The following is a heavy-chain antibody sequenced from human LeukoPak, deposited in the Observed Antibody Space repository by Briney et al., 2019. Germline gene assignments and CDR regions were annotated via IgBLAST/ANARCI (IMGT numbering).Heavy chain of an antibody. CDR2: IWHDGSHK. J-gene: IGHJ5*02. CDR1: GFAFNTYA. V-gene: IGHV3-33*01. Sequence: PGRPLRLSCAASGFAFNTYAMHWVRQAPGQGLEWVALIWHDGSHKFYSNSVRGQFTLSRDNSKNTVSLQMNNLRPEDTAVYYCAREIFGSGSYPDLWGQGTLVTVSS. CDR3: AREIFGSGSYPDL. D-gene: IGHD3-10*01.